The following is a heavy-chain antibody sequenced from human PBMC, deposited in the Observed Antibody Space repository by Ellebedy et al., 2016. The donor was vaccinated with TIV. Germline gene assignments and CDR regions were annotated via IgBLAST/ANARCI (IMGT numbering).Heavy chain of an antibody. D-gene: IGHD1-1*01. CDR3: AKPGTTYWYFDL. CDR1: GFTFSSYG. J-gene: IGHJ2*01. Sequence: PGGSLRLSCAASGFTFSSYGMHWVRQAPGKGLEWVAVIWYDGSNKYYADSVKGRFTISRDNSKNTLYLQMNSLRAEDTAVYYCAKPGTTYWYFDLWGRGTLVTVSS. V-gene: IGHV3-33*06. CDR2: IWYDGSNK.